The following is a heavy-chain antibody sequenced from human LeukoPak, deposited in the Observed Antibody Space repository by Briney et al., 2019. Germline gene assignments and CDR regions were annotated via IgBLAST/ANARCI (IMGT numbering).Heavy chain of an antibody. CDR3: ARRYYYDSSGYYYYFDY. CDR2: LYYSENT. V-gene: IGHV4-39*02. Sequence: SETLSLTCTVSGASISSNSYYCGWIRQPPGRGLEWIGSLYYSENTYYNPSLKSRVTISADTSKNHFSLRLSSVTAAATAVFYCARRYYYDSSGYYYYFDYWGQGTLVTVSS. D-gene: IGHD3-22*01. J-gene: IGHJ4*02. CDR1: GASISSNSYY.